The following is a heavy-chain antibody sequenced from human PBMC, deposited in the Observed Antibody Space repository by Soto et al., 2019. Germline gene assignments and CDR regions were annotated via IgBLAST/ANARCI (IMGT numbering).Heavy chain of an antibody. CDR1: GFIFSSYW. CDR3: SRDITVTPVY. Sequence: EVHLVESGGGLVQPGGSLGLSCAASGFIFSSYWMHWVRQAPGKGLVWVSRINNDGSETTYADSVKGRFTVSRDNTRNTMYLEMKSLRAEDTAVYYCSRDITVTPVYWGQGTLVTVSS. CDR2: INNDGSET. V-gene: IGHV3-74*01. J-gene: IGHJ4*02. D-gene: IGHD1-20*01.